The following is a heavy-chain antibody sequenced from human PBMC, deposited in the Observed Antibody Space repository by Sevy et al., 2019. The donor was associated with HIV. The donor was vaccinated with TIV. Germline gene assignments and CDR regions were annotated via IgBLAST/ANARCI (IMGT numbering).Heavy chain of an antibody. Sequence: GESLKISCRASGYRFSSYWIAWVRQVPGKGLEWMGIIYPDDSDIRYSPSLQGQVTISVDKSISTAYLQWSSLEASDTDMYFCARRFYDSTGYPQYFFDYWGQGTLVTVSS. CDR3: ARRFYDSTGYPQYFFDY. V-gene: IGHV5-51*01. CDR1: GYRFSSYW. D-gene: IGHD3-22*01. J-gene: IGHJ4*02. CDR2: IYPDDSDI.